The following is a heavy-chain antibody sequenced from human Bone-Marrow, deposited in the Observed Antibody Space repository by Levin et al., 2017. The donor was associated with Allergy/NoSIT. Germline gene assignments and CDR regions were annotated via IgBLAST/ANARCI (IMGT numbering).Heavy chain of an antibody. CDR2: ISYDGSNK. J-gene: IGHJ4*02. Sequence: LSLTCAASGFTFSSYAMHWVRQAPGKGLEWVAVISYDGSNKYYADSVKGRFTISRDNSKNTLYLQMNSLRAEDTAVYYCARGSITMIVVAPLDYWGQGTLVTVSS. CDR3: ARGSITMIVVAPLDY. D-gene: IGHD3-22*01. CDR1: GFTFSSYA. V-gene: IGHV3-30-3*01.